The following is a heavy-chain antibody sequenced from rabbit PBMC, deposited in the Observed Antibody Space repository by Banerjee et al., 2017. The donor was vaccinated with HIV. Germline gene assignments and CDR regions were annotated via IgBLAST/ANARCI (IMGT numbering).Heavy chain of an antibody. CDR2: IDAGSNDNT. Sequence: QEQLEESGGDLVKPEGSLTLTCTASGFSFSKNYVICWVRQAPGKGLEWIACIDAGSNDNTYYANWAKGRLTISKTSSTTVTLQMTSLTAADTATYFCARDFHSATNLWGPGTLVTVS. J-gene: IGHJ4*01. V-gene: IGHV1S45*01. CDR1: GFSFSKNYV. CDR3: ARDFHSATNL.